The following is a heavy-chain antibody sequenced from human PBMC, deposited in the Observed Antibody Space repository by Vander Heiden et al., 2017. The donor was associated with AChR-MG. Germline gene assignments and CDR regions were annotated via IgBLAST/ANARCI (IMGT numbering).Heavy chain of an antibody. V-gene: IGHV3-23*01. Sequence: EVQLLESGGGLVQPGGSLRLSCAASGFLLSSYAMSWVRQAPGKGLEWVSGISSSGGDTPYADSVKGRFTISRDNSKNTLYLQMNSLRAEDTAVYYCAKKNPGVAPFDYWGQGTLVTVSS. J-gene: IGHJ4*02. CDR3: AKKNPGVAPFDY. D-gene: IGHD3-3*01. CDR1: GFLLSSYA. CDR2: ISSSGGDT.